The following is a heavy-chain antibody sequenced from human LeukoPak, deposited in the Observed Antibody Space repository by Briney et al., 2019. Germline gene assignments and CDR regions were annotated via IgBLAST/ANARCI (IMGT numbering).Heavy chain of an antibody. D-gene: IGHD1-26*01. CDR2: IIPILGIA. J-gene: IGHJ4*02. CDR1: RGAFSSYT. Sequence: GASVKVSCKASRGAFSSYTISWVRQAPGQGLEWMGRIIPILGIANYAQKFQGRVTITADNSTSTAYMELSSLRSEDTAVYYCAGVLALAGATKGEYYFDYWGQGTLVTVSS. CDR3: AGVLALAGATKGEYYFDY. V-gene: IGHV1-69*02.